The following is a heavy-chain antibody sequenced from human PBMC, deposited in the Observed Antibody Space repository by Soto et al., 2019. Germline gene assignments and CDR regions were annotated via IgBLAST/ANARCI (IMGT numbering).Heavy chain of an antibody. CDR3: ARDGGKVVVPAARYTRSYSSSNAFDY. D-gene: IGHD2-2*01. CDR1: GYLISSGYY. Sequence: LSLTCSVSGYLISSGYYWGWIRQTPGKGLEWLGSIDYSGRTYYNPSLKSRVSTSVDLSKNQFSLNLRSVTAADTAVYYCARDGGKVVVPAARYTRSYSSSNAFDYWGQGTLVTVSS. CDR2: IDYSGRT. J-gene: IGHJ4*02. V-gene: IGHV4-38-2*02.